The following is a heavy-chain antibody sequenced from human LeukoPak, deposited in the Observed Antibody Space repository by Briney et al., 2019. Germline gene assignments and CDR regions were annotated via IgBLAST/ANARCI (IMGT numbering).Heavy chain of an antibody. CDR3: APGSMTYDY. Sequence: ASVKVSCKASGYTFTDYSMHWVQQAPGQGLEWMGWINPETGGTNYAQKFQGRVTMTSDTSITTAYLELSSLRSDDTAVYFCAPGSMTYDYWGQGTLVTVSS. D-gene: IGHD3-10*01. CDR2: INPETGGT. J-gene: IGHJ4*02. V-gene: IGHV1-2*02. CDR1: GYTFTDYS.